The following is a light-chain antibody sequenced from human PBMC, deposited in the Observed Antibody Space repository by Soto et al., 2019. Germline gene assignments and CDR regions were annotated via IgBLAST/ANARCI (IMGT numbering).Light chain of an antibody. Sequence: QSVLTQPPSVSGAPGQRVTISCTGSSSNIGRGYDVHWYQQFPGSAPRLLLSGDSNRPSGVPDRFSGSRSGTSASLAITGLQAEDEAEYYCQTFDSSLTISWVFGGGTKVTVL. V-gene: IGLV1-40*01. J-gene: IGLJ3*02. CDR2: GDS. CDR1: SSNIGRGYD. CDR3: QTFDSSLTISWV.